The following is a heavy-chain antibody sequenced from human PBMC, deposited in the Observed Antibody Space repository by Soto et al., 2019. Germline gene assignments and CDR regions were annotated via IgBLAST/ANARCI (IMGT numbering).Heavy chain of an antibody. V-gene: IGHV3-74*01. D-gene: IGHD3-16*01. Sequence: EVQLLESGGGLVQPGGSLRLSCTASGFTFSSYWMHWVRQDPGKGLVWVSRIKSDGSSTNYADSVKGRFTISRDNAKNTLYLQMNSLRAEDTAVYYCARETFRSFYSDYWGQGTLVTVSS. CDR3: ARETFRSFYSDY. CDR1: GFTFSSYW. J-gene: IGHJ4*02. CDR2: IKSDGSST.